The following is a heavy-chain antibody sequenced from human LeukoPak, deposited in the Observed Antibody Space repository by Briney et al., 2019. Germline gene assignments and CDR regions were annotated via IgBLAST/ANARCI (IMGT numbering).Heavy chain of an antibody. J-gene: IGHJ4*02. Sequence: GGSLRLSCAASGFTFSSYAMHWVRQAPGKGLEWVAVISYDGSNKYYADSVKGRFTISRDNSKNTLYLQMNSLRAEDTAVYYCASGPLKGEYYFDYWGQGTLVTVSS. CDR1: GFTFSSYA. V-gene: IGHV3-30-3*01. D-gene: IGHD3-10*01. CDR3: ASGPLKGEYYFDY. CDR2: ISYDGSNK.